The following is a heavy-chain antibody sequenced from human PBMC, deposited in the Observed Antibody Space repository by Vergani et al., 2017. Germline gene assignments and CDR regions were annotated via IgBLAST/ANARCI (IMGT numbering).Heavy chain of an antibody. CDR3: ARLTNFGWAFDY. D-gene: IGHD6-19*01. V-gene: IGHV4-39*01. CDR2: IYYSGST. CDR1: GGSISSGGYY. Sequence: QVQLQESGPGLVKPSQTLSLTCTVSGGSISSGGYYWGWIRQPPGKGLEWIGSIYYSGSTYYNPSLKSRVTISVDTSKNQFSLKLSSVTAADTAVYYCARLTNFGWAFDYWGQGTLVTVSS. J-gene: IGHJ4*02.